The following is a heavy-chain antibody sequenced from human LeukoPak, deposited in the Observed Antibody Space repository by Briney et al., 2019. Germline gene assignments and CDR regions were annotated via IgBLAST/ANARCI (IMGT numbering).Heavy chain of an antibody. V-gene: IGHV3-33*01. CDR1: GFTFSSYG. Sequence: GSLRLSCAASGFTFSSYGMHWVHQAPGKGLEWVAVIWYDGSNKYYADSVKGRFTISRDNSKNTLYLQMNSLRAEDTAVYYCARDPVTMVRGVITYYYYGMDVWGQGTTVTVSS. CDR3: ARDPVTMVRGVITYYYYGMDV. J-gene: IGHJ6*02. D-gene: IGHD3-10*01. CDR2: IWYDGSNK.